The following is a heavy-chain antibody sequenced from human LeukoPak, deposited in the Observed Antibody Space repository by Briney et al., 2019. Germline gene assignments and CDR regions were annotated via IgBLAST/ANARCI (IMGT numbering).Heavy chain of an antibody. CDR1: GGSISSGSYY. CDR2: IYTSGST. D-gene: IGHD3-3*01. V-gene: IGHV4-61*02. CDR3: AREPKSGFWSGYSLWYFDL. Sequence: PSQTLSLTCTVSGGSISSGSYYWSWIRQPAGKGLEWIGRIYTSGSTNYNPSLKSRVTISVDTSKNQFSLKLSSVTAADTAVYYCAREPKSGFWSGYSLWYFDLWGRGTLVTVSS. J-gene: IGHJ2*01.